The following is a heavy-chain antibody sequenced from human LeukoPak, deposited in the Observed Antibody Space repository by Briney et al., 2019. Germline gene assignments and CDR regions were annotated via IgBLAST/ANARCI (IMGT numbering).Heavy chain of an antibody. Sequence: SETLSLTCTVSGGSISSNNYYWGWIRQPPGKGLEWIGNIYYSGTTYYNPSLKSRVTISIDTSKNQFSLKLSSVTAADTAVYYCARVSCGGGTCYDSRGWFDPWGQGTLVTVSS. V-gene: IGHV4-39*07. CDR3: ARVSCGGGTCYDSRGWFDP. CDR1: GGSISSNNYY. D-gene: IGHD2-15*01. J-gene: IGHJ5*02. CDR2: IYYSGTT.